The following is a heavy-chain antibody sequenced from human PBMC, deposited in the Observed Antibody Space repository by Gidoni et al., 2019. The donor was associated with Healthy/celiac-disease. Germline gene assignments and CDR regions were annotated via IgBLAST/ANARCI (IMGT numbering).Heavy chain of an antibody. CDR2: LYYSGST. J-gene: IGHJ4*02. D-gene: IGHD3-22*01. CDR3: ARVREEVITSYYFDY. Sequence: QVQLQESGPGLVKPSQTLSLTCTFSGGSISSGGYYWSWIRQHPGKGLEWIGSLYYSGSTYYNPSLKSRVTISVDTSKNQFSLKLSSVTAADTAVYYCARVREEVITSYYFDYWGQGTLVTVSS. CDR1: GGSISSGGYY. V-gene: IGHV4-31*03.